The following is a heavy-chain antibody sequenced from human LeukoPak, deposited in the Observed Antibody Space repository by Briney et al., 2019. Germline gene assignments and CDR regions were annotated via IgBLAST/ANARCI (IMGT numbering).Heavy chain of an antibody. D-gene: IGHD2-15*01. J-gene: IGHJ4*02. Sequence: GGSLRLSCAASGFTFDDYAMHWVRQAPGKGLEWVSGISWNSGSIGYADSVKGRFTISRDNAKNSLYLQTNSLRAEDTALYYCAKDKGYCSGGSCEGYFDYWGQGTLVTVSS. CDR1: GFTFDDYA. CDR2: ISWNSGSI. CDR3: AKDKGYCSGGSCEGYFDY. V-gene: IGHV3-9*01.